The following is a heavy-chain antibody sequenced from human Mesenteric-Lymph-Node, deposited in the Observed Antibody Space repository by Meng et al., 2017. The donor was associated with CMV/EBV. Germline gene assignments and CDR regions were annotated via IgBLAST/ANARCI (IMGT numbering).Heavy chain of an antibody. J-gene: IGHJ5*02. V-gene: IGHV1-2*02. CDR1: GYTFTGYY. Sequence: ASVKVSCKASGYTFTGYYMHWVRQAPGQGPEWMGWINPKSGDTNYAQKFQGRVTMTGDTSINTAYMELSRLGTDDTAIYYCARSVVTHSTLNHYDPWGQGTRVTVSS. CDR3: ARSVVTHSTLNHYDP. CDR2: INPKSGDT. D-gene: IGHD1-1*01.